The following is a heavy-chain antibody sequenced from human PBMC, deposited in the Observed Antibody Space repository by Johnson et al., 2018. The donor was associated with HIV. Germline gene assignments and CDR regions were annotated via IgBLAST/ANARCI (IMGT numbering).Heavy chain of an antibody. CDR1: GFTFSDYY. CDR3: ARDNIVLRVGGAFDI. J-gene: IGHJ3*02. CDR2: ISSSGTTV. D-gene: IGHD2-8*01. Sequence: QVQLVESGGGLVRPGGSRRLSCAASGFTFSDYYMTWIRQTPGKGLEWVSYISSSGTTVYYAGSVKGRFSISRDNTKNSVYLQMNSLRAEDTALYYCARDNIVLRVGGAFDIWGQGTMVTVSS. V-gene: IGHV3-11*04.